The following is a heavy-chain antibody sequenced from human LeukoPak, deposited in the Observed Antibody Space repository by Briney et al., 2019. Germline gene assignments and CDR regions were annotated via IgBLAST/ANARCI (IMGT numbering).Heavy chain of an antibody. J-gene: IGHJ5*02. D-gene: IGHD6-6*01. CDR3: ARDRGSSSLQSSPNWFDP. CDR2: IYYSGST. Sequence: SETLSLTCSVSGGSTSSYYWSWIRQPPGKQLEWIGYIYYSGSTDYNPPLKSRVTISIDTSKNQFSLNLTSVTAADTAVYYCARDRGSSSLQSSPNWFDPWGQGTLVTVSS. V-gene: IGHV4-59*12. CDR1: GGSTSSYY.